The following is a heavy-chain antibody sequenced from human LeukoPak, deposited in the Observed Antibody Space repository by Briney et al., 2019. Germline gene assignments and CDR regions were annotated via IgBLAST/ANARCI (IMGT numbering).Heavy chain of an antibody. D-gene: IGHD6-19*01. CDR1: GFIFADYA. J-gene: IGHJ4*02. CDR3: VKDRSGWFGSFNY. V-gene: IGHV3-9*01. CDR2: ISWNSGTM. Sequence: PGRSLRLSCAASGFIFADYAMHWVRQAPGKGLEWVSGISWNSGTMDYADSVRGRFTISRDNARNSLYLQMDSLRVEDTGIYYCVKDRSGWFGSFNYWGQGALVTVSS.